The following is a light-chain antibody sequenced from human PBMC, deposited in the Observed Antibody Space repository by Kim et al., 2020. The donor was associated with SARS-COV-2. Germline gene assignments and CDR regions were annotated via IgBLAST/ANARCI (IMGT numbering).Light chain of an antibody. Sequence: PGERATLSCRASESVGSYLAWYQQKSGQAPRLLIYDASNRATGIPARFSGSGSGTDFTLTISALEPEDFAVYYCEQRSDWLFTFGPGTKVDIK. J-gene: IGKJ3*01. CDR2: DAS. CDR3: EQRSDWLFT. V-gene: IGKV3-11*01. CDR1: ESVGSY.